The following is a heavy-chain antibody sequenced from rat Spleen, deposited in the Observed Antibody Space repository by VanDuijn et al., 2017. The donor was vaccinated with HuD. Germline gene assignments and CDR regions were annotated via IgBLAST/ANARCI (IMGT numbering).Heavy chain of an antibody. V-gene: IGHV5-29*01. D-gene: IGHD1-11*01. J-gene: IGHJ2*01. CDR2: ISYDGGRT. CDR3: ARRHYGYTDYFDY. Sequence: EVRLVESGGGLVQPGRSLKLSCAASGFTFSNSGMAWVRQAPTKGLEWVATISYDGGRTYYRDSVKGRFTISRDNTKSTLSLQMDSLRSEDTATYYCARRHYGYTDYFDYWGQGVMVPVSS. CDR1: GFTFSNSG.